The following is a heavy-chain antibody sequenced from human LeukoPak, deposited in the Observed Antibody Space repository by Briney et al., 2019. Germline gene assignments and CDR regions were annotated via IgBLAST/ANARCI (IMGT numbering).Heavy chain of an antibody. CDR2: INPNSGGT. Sequence: ASVKVSCKASGYTFTGYYMHWVRQAPGQGLEWMGWINPNSGGTNYAQKFQGRVTMTRDTSISTAYMELSRLRSDDTAVYYCARDKQRHYYYDYYMDVWGKGTTVTVSS. J-gene: IGHJ6*03. CDR3: ARDKQRHYYYDYYMDV. V-gene: IGHV1-2*02. D-gene: IGHD6-19*01. CDR1: GYTFTGYY.